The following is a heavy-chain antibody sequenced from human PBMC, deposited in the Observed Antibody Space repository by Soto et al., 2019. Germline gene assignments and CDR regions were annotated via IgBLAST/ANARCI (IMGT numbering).Heavy chain of an antibody. CDR1: SYSISSGFF. J-gene: IGHJ4*02. CDR2: IYHTGDT. Sequence: APLSLTCVVSSYSISSGFFWAWIRQPPGKGLEWVGSIYHTGDTHYNPSLRSQVSMSVDTSKNQFSLRLASLTAADTAVYFCARDTISLDIWGRGILVTVSS. CDR3: ARDTISLDI. V-gene: IGHV4-38-2*02. D-gene: IGHD1-1*01.